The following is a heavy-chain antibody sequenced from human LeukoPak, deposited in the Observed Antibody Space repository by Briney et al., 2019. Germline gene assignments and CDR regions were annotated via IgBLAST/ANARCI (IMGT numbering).Heavy chain of an antibody. Sequence: ASVKVSCKVSGYTLTELSMHWVRQAPGKGLEWMGGFDPEDGETIYAQKFQGRVTITRDTSASTAYMELSSLRSEDTAVYYCARDYRLVGATTGFDYWGQGTLVTVSS. CDR3: ARDYRLVGATTGFDY. CDR1: GYTLTELS. J-gene: IGHJ4*02. D-gene: IGHD1-26*01. V-gene: IGHV1-24*01. CDR2: FDPEDGET.